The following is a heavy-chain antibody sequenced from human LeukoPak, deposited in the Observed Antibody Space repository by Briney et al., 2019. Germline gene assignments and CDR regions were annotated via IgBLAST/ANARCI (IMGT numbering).Heavy chain of an antibody. CDR2: IIPILGIA. D-gene: IGHD4-17*01. J-gene: IGHJ4*02. V-gene: IGHV1-69*04. Sequence: GASVKVSCKASGGTFSSYAISWVRQAPGQGLEWMGRIIPILGIANYAQKFQGRVTMTRNTSISTAYMELSSPRSEDTAVYYCARVSPGVTTGRGRPRRITYYFDYWGQGTLVTVSS. CDR1: GGTFSSYA. CDR3: ARVSPGVTTGRGRPRRITYYFDY.